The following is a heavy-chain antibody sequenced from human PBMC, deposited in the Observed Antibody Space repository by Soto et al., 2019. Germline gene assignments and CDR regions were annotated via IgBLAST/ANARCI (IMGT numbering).Heavy chain of an antibody. CDR2: ISASGGST. CDR1: GFTFSNYG. J-gene: IGHJ4*02. V-gene: IGHV3-23*01. CDR3: AKRLTLYGPIDY. Sequence: GGSLRLSCAASGFTFSNYGMSWVRQAPGKGLEWVSGISASGGSTYYADSVKGRFTISRDNSKNTLYLQMNSLRAEDTAVYYCAKRLTLYGPIDYWGQGTLVTVSS. D-gene: IGHD3-16*01.